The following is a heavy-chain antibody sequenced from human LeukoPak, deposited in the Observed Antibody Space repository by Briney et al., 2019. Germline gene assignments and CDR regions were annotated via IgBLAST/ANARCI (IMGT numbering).Heavy chain of an antibody. CDR1: GFTFSSYA. CDR2: ISGSGTST. Sequence: GGSLRLSCAASGFTFSSYAMNWVRQAPGKGLEWVSSISGSGTSTYYADSVKGRFTISRDNSKNTLYLQMNSLGDEDTAVYYCAKRYGDYEGNWGQGTLVTVSS. J-gene: IGHJ4*02. CDR3: AKRYGDYEGN. D-gene: IGHD4-17*01. V-gene: IGHV3-23*01.